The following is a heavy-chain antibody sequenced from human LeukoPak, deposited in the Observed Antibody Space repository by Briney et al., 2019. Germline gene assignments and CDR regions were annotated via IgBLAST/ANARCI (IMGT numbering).Heavy chain of an antibody. J-gene: IGHJ4*02. V-gene: IGHV3-23*01. CDR2: SSSSDDGK. CDR1: GLSLNNYA. CDR3: ARRDYYDSSGYRLDY. D-gene: IGHD3-22*01. Sequence: GGSLRLSCTASGLSLNNYAMSWVRQVPGKGLEWVSASSSSDDGKWYAESVRGRFTISRDTSKNTVYLQMNSLRVEDTAVYYCARRDYYDSSGYRLDYWGQGTLVTVSS.